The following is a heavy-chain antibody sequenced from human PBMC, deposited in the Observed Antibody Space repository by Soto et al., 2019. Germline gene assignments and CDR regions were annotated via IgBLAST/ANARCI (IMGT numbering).Heavy chain of an antibody. J-gene: IGHJ4*02. CDR1: GVTFNTYA. CDR3: ARELSFVVGTLTTKEYYFQY. V-gene: IGHV3-30*04. Sequence: SLRLTCAASGVTFNTYAFHWVRQAPGKGLEWVAVISSDGKHKFYADSVSGRFTVSRDDSKHTLYLHMNALITEDTAIYYCARELSFVVGTLTTKEYYFQYLGRGTLVTVSS. D-gene: IGHD7-27*01. CDR2: ISSDGKHK.